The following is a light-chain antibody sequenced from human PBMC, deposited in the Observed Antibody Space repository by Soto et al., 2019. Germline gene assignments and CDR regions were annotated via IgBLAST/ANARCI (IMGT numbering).Light chain of an antibody. CDR3: QSADSSGTVV. J-gene: IGLJ2*01. CDR1: ALPKQY. CDR2: KDS. V-gene: IGLV3-25*03. Sequence: SYELTQPTSVSVSPGQTARITCSGDALPKQYAYWYQQKPGQAPVLVIYKDSERPSGIPERFSGSSSGTTVTLTISGVQAEDEADYYCQSADSSGTVVFGGGTKVTVL.